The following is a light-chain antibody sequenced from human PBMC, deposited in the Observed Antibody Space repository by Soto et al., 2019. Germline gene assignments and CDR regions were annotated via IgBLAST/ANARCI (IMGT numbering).Light chain of an antibody. Sequence: DIQMTQSPSSLSASVGDRVTITCQASQDISNYLNWYKQKPGKAPKLLIYDASNLETGVPSRFSVSESGTDFTFTISSLQPEDIATYDCQQYDNLPLTFGGGTKVEIK. CDR1: QDISNY. J-gene: IGKJ4*01. CDR3: QQYDNLPLT. CDR2: DAS. V-gene: IGKV1-33*01.